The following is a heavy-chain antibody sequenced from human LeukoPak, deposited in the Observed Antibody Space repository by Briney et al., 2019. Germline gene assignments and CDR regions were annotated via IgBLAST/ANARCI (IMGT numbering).Heavy chain of an antibody. J-gene: IGHJ4*02. D-gene: IGHD2-15*01. CDR1: GYTFTGYY. CDR3: AIFLGYCSGGSCYRGGYFDY. CDR2: INPNSGGT. V-gene: IGHV1-2*04. Sequence: ASVKVSCKASGYTFTGYYMHWVRQAPGQGLEWMGWINPNSGGTNNAQKFQGWVTMTRDTSISTAYMELSRLRSDDTAVYYCAIFLGYCSGGSCYRGGYFDYWGQGTLVTVSS.